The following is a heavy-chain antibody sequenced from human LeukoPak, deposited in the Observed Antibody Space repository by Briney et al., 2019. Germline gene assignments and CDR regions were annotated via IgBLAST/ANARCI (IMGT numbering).Heavy chain of an antibody. J-gene: IGHJ4*02. D-gene: IGHD1-26*01. CDR3: AKDNVPWDLGYFDY. CDR1: GFTFSSYG. CDR2: ISYDGSNK. Sequence: PGRSLRLSCAASGFTFSSYGMHWVRRAPGKGLEWVAVISYDGSNKYYADSVKGRFTIPRDNSKNTLYLQMNSLRAEDTAVYYCAKDNVPWDLGYFDYWGQGTLVTVSS. V-gene: IGHV3-30*18.